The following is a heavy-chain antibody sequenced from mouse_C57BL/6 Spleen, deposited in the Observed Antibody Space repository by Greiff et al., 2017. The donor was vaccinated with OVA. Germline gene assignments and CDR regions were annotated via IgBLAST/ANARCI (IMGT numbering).Heavy chain of an antibody. Sequence: EVHLVESGGGLVQPGGSLKLSCAASGFTFSDYYMYWVRQTPEKRLEWVAYISNGGGSTYYPDTVKGRFTISRDNAKNTLYLQMSRLKSEDTAMYYCARPTYDGFFDYWGQGTTLTVSS. CDR1: GFTFSDYY. CDR3: ARPTYDGFFDY. CDR2: ISNGGGST. D-gene: IGHD2-3*01. J-gene: IGHJ2*01. V-gene: IGHV5-12*01.